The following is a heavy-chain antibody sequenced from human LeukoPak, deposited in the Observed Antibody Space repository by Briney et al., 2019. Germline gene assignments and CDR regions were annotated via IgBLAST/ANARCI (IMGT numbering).Heavy chain of an antibody. V-gene: IGHV1-8*01. CDR2: MNPNSGNT. Sequence: GASLKVSCKASGYTFTSYDINWVRQATGQGLEWMGWMNPNSGNTGYAQKFQGRVTMTRNTSISTAYMELSSLRSEDTAVYYCAREQSYYYDSSGYRWFDPWGQGTLVTVSS. J-gene: IGHJ5*02. CDR1: GYTFTSYD. D-gene: IGHD3-22*01. CDR3: AREQSYYYDSSGYRWFDP.